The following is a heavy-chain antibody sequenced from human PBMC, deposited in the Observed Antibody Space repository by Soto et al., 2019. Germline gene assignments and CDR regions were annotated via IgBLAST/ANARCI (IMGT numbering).Heavy chain of an antibody. CDR2: ISAYNGNT. CDR1: GYTFTSYG. D-gene: IGHD2-15*01. CDR3: EREGYCSGGSCFSGWVGYYYYGMDV. J-gene: IGHJ6*02. V-gene: IGHV1-18*01. Sequence: QVQLVQSGAEVKKPGASVKVSCKASGYTFTSYGISWVRQAPGQGLEWMGWISAYNGNTNYAQKLQGRVTMTTDTSTSTAYMELRSLRSDDTAVYYCEREGYCSGGSCFSGWVGYYYYGMDVWGQGTTVTVSS.